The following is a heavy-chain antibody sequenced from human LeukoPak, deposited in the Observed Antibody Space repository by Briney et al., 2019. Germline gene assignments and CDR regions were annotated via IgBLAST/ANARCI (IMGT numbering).Heavy chain of an antibody. Sequence: GESLKISCKGSGYGFTSYWIGWVRQVPGKGLEWMGVIHPEDSYARYNPAFEGQVTLSVDESTNTAHLQLSSLKASDTAIYYCARQNHYYYYMDVWGRGTTVLVSS. CDR3: ARQNHYYYYMDV. CDR2: IHPEDSYA. CDR1: GYGFTSYW. J-gene: IGHJ6*03. V-gene: IGHV5-51*01.